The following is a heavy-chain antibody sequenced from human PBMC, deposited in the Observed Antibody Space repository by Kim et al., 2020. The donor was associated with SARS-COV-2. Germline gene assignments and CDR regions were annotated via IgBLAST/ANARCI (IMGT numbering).Heavy chain of an antibody. CDR1: GFTFSDYY. V-gene: IGHV3-11*04. CDR2: SNDGGTIG. D-gene: IGHD6-13*01. J-gene: IGHJ3*02. Sequence: GGSLRLSCALSGFTFSDYYMSWIRQAPGKGLEWISYSNDGGTIGYYADSVRGRFTVSRDIANNSLYLQMDSLRAEDTAVYYCARRSFVGSSWYGAFDMWGQGTMVIVSS. CDR3: ARRSFVGSSWYGAFDM.